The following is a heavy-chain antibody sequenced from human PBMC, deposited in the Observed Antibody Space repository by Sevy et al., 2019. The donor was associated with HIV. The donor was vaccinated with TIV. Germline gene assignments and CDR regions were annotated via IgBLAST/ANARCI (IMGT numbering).Heavy chain of an antibody. CDR3: ALERLSSDVAEYFQN. CDR2: ISFDASNK. J-gene: IGHJ1*01. Sequence: GESLKISCAASGFTFSRYSMHWVRQAPGKGLEWVATISFDASNKHYADSVNGRFTMSRDNFQNSLFLQMNSLRPEDTAVYYCALERLSSDVAEYFQNWGQGTLVTVSS. CDR1: GFTFSRYS. D-gene: IGHD1-1*01. V-gene: IGHV3-30*04.